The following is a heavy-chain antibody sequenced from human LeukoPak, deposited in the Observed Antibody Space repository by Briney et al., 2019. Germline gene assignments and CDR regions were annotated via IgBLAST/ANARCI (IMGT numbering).Heavy chain of an antibody. J-gene: IGHJ6*02. CDR3: ARGSVTGYYYYYYGMDV. V-gene: IGHV1-69*02. Sequence: ASVRVSCKASGGTFSSYTISWVRQAPGQGLEWMGRIIPILGIANYAQKFQGRVTITVDKSTSTAYMELSSLRSEDTAVYYCARGSVTGYYYYYYGMDVWGQGTTVTVSS. CDR1: GGTFSSYT. CDR2: IIPILGIA. D-gene: IGHD3-10*01.